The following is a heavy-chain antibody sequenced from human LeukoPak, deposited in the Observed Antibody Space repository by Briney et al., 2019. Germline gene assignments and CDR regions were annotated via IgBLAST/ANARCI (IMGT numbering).Heavy chain of an antibody. V-gene: IGHV3-15*01. CDR2: IRRKTDGETT. D-gene: IGHD2-21*01. Sequence: GGSLRLSCAASGFTFSSYSMNWVRQVPGKGLEWVGRIRRKTDGETTDHAAPVKGRFTISRDDSKNTLYLQMNSLKTEDTAVYYCVTDLVIKGYFDYWGQGALVTVSS. CDR1: GFTFSSYS. J-gene: IGHJ4*02. CDR3: VTDLVIKGYFDY.